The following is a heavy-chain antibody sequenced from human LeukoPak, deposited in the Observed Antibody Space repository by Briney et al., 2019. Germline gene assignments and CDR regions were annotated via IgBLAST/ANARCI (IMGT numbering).Heavy chain of an antibody. V-gene: IGHV3-30*02. Sequence: PGGSLRLSCAASGFTFSSYGMHWVRQAPGKGLEWVAFIRYDGSNKYYADSVKGRFTISRDNSKNTLYLQMNSLRAEDTAVYYCAKGEGRYCSGGSCYSDDSSGYYKPSFFDYWGQGTLVTVSS. D-gene: IGHD2-15*01. CDR1: GFTFSSYG. CDR3: AKGEGRYCSGGSCYSDDSSGYYKPSFFDY. CDR2: IRYDGSNK. J-gene: IGHJ4*02.